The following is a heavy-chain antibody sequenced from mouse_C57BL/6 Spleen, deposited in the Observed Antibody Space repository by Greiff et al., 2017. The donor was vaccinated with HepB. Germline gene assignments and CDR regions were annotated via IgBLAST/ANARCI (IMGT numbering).Heavy chain of an antibody. CDR3: TPLLRRYAMDY. D-gene: IGHD1-1*01. V-gene: IGHV1-15*01. CDR1: GYTFTDYE. Sequence: QVQLKQSGAELVRPGASVTLSCKASGYTFTDYEMHWVKQTPVHGLEWIGAIEPETGGTAYNQKFKGKAILTADKSSSTAYMELRSLTSEDSAVYYCTPLLRRYAMDYWGQGTSVTVSS. CDR2: IEPETGGT. J-gene: IGHJ4*01.